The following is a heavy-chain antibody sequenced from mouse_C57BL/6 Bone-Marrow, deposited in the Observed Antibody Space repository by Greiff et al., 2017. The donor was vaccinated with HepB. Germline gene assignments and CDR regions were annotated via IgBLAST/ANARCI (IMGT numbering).Heavy chain of an antibody. J-gene: IGHJ3*01. CDR2: INPSSGYT. D-gene: IGHD1-1*01. Sequence: QVQLQQSGAELVRPGTSVKVSCKASGYTFTSYTMHWVKQRPGQGLEWIGYINPSSGYTKYNQKFKDKATLTADKSSSTAYMQLSSLTSEDSAVYYCASGYYGSSYWFAYWGQGTLVTVSA. V-gene: IGHV1-4*01. CDR3: ASGYYGSSYWFAY. CDR1: GYTFTSYT.